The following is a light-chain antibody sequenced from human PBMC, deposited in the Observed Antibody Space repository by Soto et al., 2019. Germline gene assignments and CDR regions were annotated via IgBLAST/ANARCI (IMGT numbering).Light chain of an antibody. Sequence: SYELTQPPSVSVAPGQTARVTCGGNKVGGKSVHWYQQKAGQAPVLVVYDDRDRPSGIPDRFSGSNSGNTATLTINRVDAGDEADYYCQVWDSRSDHYVFGTGTKVTVL. CDR2: DDR. CDR1: KVGGKS. V-gene: IGLV3-21*02. CDR3: QVWDSRSDHYV. J-gene: IGLJ1*01.